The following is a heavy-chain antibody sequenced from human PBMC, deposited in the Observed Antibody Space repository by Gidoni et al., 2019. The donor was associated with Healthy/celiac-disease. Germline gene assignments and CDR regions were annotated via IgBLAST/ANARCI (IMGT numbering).Heavy chain of an antibody. CDR2: IHSDGSST. CDR1: GFTFSSYW. Sequence: EVQLVESGGGLVPPGGSLRLSCAASGFTFSSYWMHWVREAPGKGLVWVSRIHSDGSSTSYADSVKGRFTISRDNAKNTLYLQMNSLRAEDTAVYYCASLIAVAEYYMDVWGKGTTVTVSS. J-gene: IGHJ6*03. D-gene: IGHD6-19*01. V-gene: IGHV3-74*01. CDR3: ASLIAVAEYYMDV.